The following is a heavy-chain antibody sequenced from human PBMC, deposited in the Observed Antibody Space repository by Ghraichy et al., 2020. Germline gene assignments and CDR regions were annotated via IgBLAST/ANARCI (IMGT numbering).Heavy chain of an antibody. CDR1: GGSFSSYY. Sequence: SETLSLTCTVSGGSFSSYYWTWIRQPPGKGLEWVGFIFHTGSTNYNPSLKSRLTMSVDTSKNQFSLKLSSVTAADTAVYYCAGSSGWYRMDSWGQGTLGTVYS. J-gene: IGHJ4*02. V-gene: IGHV4-59*08. CDR3: AGSSGWYRMDS. CDR2: IFHTGST. D-gene: IGHD6-19*01.